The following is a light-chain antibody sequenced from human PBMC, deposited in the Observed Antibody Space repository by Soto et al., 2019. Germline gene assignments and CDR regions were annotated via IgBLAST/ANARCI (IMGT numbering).Light chain of an antibody. CDR1: QSVIID. CDR2: GAS. Sequence: EIVMTQSPATLSVSPGERATLSCRASQSVIIDLAWYQQTPGQAPRLLIYGASTRATGIPVRFSGSASGTEFTLTISSPQSEDFTVYYCQQYNKWPLTFGQGTKVDI. J-gene: IGKJ1*01. V-gene: IGKV3-15*01. CDR3: QQYNKWPLT.